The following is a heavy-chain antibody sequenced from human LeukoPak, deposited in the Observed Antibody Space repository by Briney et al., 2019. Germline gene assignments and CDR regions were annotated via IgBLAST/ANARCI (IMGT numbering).Heavy chain of an antibody. D-gene: IGHD2-2*01. CDR1: GGSISSGDYY. Sequence: SETLSLTCTVSGGSISSGDYYWSWIRQPPGKGLQGIGYIYYSGSTYYNPSLKSRVTISVDTSKNQFSLKLSSVTAADTAVYYCASAPWVYCSSTSCSDAFDIWGQGTMVTVSS. CDR3: ASAPWVYCSSTSCSDAFDI. V-gene: IGHV4-30-4*08. CDR2: IYYSGST. J-gene: IGHJ3*02.